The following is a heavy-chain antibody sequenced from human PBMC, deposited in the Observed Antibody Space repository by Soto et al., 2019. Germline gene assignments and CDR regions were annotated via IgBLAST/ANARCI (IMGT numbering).Heavy chain of an antibody. CDR3: ARSIDP. J-gene: IGHJ5*02. Sequence: PSETLSLTCTVSGSSIRNSYYFWGWIRQPPGKGLEWIESIFNNGSTHHNPSLKSRVTISVDTSKNQFSLKLSSVTAADTAVYYCARSIDPWGQGTLVTVSS. CDR2: IFNNGST. V-gene: IGHV4-39*07. CDR1: GSSIRNSYYF.